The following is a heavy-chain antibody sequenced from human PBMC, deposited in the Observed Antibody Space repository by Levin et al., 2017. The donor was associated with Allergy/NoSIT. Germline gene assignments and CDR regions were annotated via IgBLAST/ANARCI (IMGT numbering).Heavy chain of an antibody. CDR2: VSSDGSNK. J-gene: IGHJ4*02. CDR3: AREQRERRLFDY. CDR1: GFTFTRHT. D-gene: IGHD1-1*01. Sequence: GESLKISCVASGFTFTRHTMHWVRQAPGKGLEWVAFVSSDGSNKYFADSVKGRFTISRDNSKNTLYLEMNSLRVEDTALYYCAREQRERRLFDYWGQGTLVTVSS. V-gene: IGHV3-30-3*01.